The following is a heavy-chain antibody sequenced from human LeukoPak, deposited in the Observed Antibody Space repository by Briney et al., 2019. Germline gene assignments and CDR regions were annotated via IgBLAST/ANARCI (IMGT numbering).Heavy chain of an antibody. Sequence: PSETLSLTCTVSGGSISNYFWSWIRQPAGKGLEWIGRIYTSGNTNYNPSLKSRVTMSVDTSKNQFSLKLSSVTAADTAVYYCARGGAYYDILTGTRQDLDYWGQGTLVTVSS. CDR2: IYTSGNT. CDR1: GGSISNYF. V-gene: IGHV4-4*07. J-gene: IGHJ4*02. D-gene: IGHD3-9*01. CDR3: ARGGAYYDILTGTRQDLDY.